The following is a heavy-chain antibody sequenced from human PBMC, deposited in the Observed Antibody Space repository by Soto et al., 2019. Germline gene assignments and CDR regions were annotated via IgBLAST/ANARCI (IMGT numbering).Heavy chain of an antibody. V-gene: IGHV3-21*01. CDR1: GFTFSSYS. D-gene: IGHD4-4*01. CDR3: ARDGSSNPGDYYYYMDV. CDR2: ISSSSSYI. Sequence: GGSLRLSCAASGFTFSSYSMNWVRQAPGKGLEWVSSISSSSSYIYYADSVKGRFTISRDNAKNSLYLQMNSLRAEDTAVYYCARDGSSNPGDYYYYMDVWGKGTTVTVSS. J-gene: IGHJ6*03.